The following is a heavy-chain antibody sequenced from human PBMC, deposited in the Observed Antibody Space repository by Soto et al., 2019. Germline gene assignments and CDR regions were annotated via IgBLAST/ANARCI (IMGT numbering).Heavy chain of an antibody. CDR3: ARSPSQFYSYGYYFDY. V-gene: IGHV5-51*01. J-gene: IGHJ4*02. Sequence: GESLKISCKGSGYSFTSYWIGWVRQMPGKGLEWMGIIYPGDSDTRYSPSFQGQVTISADKSISTAYLQWSSLKASDTAMYYCARSPSQFYSYGYYFDYWGQGTLVTVSS. CDR2: IYPGDSDT. D-gene: IGHD5-18*01. CDR1: GYSFTSYW.